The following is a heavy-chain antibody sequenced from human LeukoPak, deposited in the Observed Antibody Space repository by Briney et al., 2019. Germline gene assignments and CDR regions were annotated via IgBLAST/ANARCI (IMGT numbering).Heavy chain of an antibody. V-gene: IGHV3-23*01. J-gene: IGHJ6*03. CDR3: AKNGEPYYYMDV. CDR2: ISGSGGST. Sequence: GGSLRLSCAASGFTFSSYAMSWVRQAPGKGLEWVSGISGSGGSTHYADSVKGRFTISRVNSKNTLYLQMNSLRAEDTAVYYCAKNGEPYYYMDVWGKGTTVTVSS. D-gene: IGHD1-14*01. CDR1: GFTFSSYA.